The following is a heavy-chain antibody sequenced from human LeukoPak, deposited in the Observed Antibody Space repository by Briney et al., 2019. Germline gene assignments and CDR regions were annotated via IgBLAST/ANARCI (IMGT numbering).Heavy chain of an antibody. J-gene: IGHJ3*02. CDR3: ARGFSGSYGGDAFDI. CDR1: GYTFTSYY. CDR2: INPSGGST. Sequence: GASVKVSCKASGYTFTSYYMHWVRQAPGQGLEWMGIINPSGGSTSYAQKFQGRVTMTRDMSTSTVYMELSSLRSEDTAVYYCARGFSGSYGGDAFDIWGQGTMVTVSS. V-gene: IGHV1-46*01. D-gene: IGHD1-26*01.